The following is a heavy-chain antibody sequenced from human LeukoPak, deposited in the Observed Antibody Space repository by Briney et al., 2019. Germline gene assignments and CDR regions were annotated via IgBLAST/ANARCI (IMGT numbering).Heavy chain of an antibody. CDR3: GKTTVGYSSGQKPAWPVDY. Sequence: GGSLRLPCAASGFTFSDYYMSWIRQAPGKGLEWVAGIFGSGGSPHYADSVKGRFTISRDNSRNTVYLQINSLRADDTAVYYCGKTTVGYSSGQKPAWPVDYWGQGTLVTVSS. D-gene: IGHD5-18*01. V-gene: IGHV3-23*01. CDR2: IFGSGGSP. CDR1: GFTFSDYY. J-gene: IGHJ4*02.